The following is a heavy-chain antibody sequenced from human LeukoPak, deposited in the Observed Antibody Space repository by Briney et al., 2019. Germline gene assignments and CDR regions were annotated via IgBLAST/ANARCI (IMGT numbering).Heavy chain of an antibody. CDR2: IYHSGST. J-gene: IGHJ4*02. Sequence: SQTLSLTCAVSGGSISSGGYSWSWIRQPPGKGLEWIGYIYHSGSTYYNPSPKSRVTISVDRSKNQFSLKLSSVTAADTAVYYCARTGWYSSSWYYFDYWGQGTLVTVSS. CDR3: ARTGWYSSSWYYFDY. V-gene: IGHV4-30-2*01. D-gene: IGHD6-13*01. CDR1: GGSISSGGYS.